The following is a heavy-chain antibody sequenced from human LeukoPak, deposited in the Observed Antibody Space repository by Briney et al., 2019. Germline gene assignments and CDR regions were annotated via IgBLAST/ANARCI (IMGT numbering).Heavy chain of an antibody. CDR2: INHSGST. CDR3: ARLISGVTTVSNYYYYYMDV. Sequence: SETLSLTCTVSGGSISSYYWSWIRQPPGKGLEWIGEINHSGSTNYNPSLKSRVTISVDTSKNQFSLKLSSVTAADTAVYYCARLISGVTTVSNYYYYYMDVWGKGTTVTISS. CDR1: GGSISSYY. J-gene: IGHJ6*03. V-gene: IGHV4-34*01. D-gene: IGHD4-17*01.